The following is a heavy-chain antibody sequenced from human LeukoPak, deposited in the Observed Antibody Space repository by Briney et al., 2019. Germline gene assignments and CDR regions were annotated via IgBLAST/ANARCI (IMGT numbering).Heavy chain of an antibody. D-gene: IGHD2-2*01. Sequence: GGSLRLSCAASGFTFSRDGMSWVRQAPGKGLEWGSAMSGSGGSTDYADCVKGRFTISRDNSKNSLYLQMNSLRAEDTAVYYCAKSVRIVVVPAATPPLDYWGQGTLVTVSS. J-gene: IGHJ4*02. CDR1: GFTFSRDG. CDR3: AKSVRIVVVPAATPPLDY. V-gene: IGHV3-23*01. CDR2: MSGSGGST.